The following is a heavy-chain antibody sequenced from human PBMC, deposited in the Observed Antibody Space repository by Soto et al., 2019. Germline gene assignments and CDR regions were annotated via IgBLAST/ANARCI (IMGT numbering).Heavy chain of an antibody. CDR2: IYYSGST. CDR1: GGSISSSSYY. V-gene: IGHV4-39*01. Sequence: QLQLQESGPGLVKPSETLSLTCTVSGGSISSSSYYWGWIRQPPGKGLEWIGSIYYSGSTYYNPSLKSRVTISVDTPKNQFSLKLSSVTAADTAVYYCASLWGYYYGSGSPNWFDPWGQGTLVTVSS. CDR3: ASLWGYYYGSGSPNWFDP. D-gene: IGHD3-10*01. J-gene: IGHJ5*02.